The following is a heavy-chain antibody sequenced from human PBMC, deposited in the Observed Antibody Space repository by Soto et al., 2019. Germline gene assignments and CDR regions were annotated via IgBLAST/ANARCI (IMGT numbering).Heavy chain of an antibody. CDR2: IWYDGSNK. Sequence: QVQLVESGGGVVQPGRSLRLSCAASGFTFSSDGMHWVRQAPGKGLEWVAVIWYDGSNKYYADSVKGRFTISRDNSKNTLYLQMNSLRAEDTAVYYCARGSLGYDSSGPDYWGQGTLVTVSS. CDR3: ARGSLGYDSSGPDY. J-gene: IGHJ4*02. V-gene: IGHV3-33*01. CDR1: GFTFSSDG. D-gene: IGHD3-22*01.